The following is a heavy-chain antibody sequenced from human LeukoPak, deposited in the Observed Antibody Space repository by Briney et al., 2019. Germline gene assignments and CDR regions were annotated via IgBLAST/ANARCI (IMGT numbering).Heavy chain of an antibody. CDR1: GDSISSSSYY. D-gene: IGHD3-3*01. Sequence: SSETLSLTCTVSGDSISSSSYYWGWIRQPPGKGLEWIGSIHYSGSTYHHPSLKSRVTISVDTSKNQFSLKLSSVTAADTAVYYCARVLGSDVLRFLEWFRRPRGLGDRNWFDPWGQGTLVTVSS. CDR3: ARVLGSDVLRFLEWFRRPRGLGDRNWFDP. J-gene: IGHJ5*02. V-gene: IGHV4-39*07. CDR2: IHYSGST.